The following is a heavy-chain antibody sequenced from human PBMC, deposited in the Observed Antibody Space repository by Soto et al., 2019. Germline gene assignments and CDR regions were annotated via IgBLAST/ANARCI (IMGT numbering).Heavy chain of an antibody. Sequence: PSETLSLTCTVSGGSISSYYWSWIRQPPGKGLEWIGYIYYSGSTNYNPSLKSRVTMSVDRSKNQFSLKLSSVTAADTAVYYCARVLSGCISTSCYEDWFDPWGQGTLVTVSS. V-gene: IGHV4-59*12. D-gene: IGHD2-2*01. J-gene: IGHJ5*02. CDR3: ARVLSGCISTSCYEDWFDP. CDR2: IYYSGST. CDR1: GGSISSYY.